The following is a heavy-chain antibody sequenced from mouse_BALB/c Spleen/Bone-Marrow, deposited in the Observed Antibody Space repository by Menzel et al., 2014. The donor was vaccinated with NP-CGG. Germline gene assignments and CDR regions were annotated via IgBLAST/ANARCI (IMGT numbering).Heavy chain of an antibody. CDR1: GYTFTSYW. J-gene: IGHJ4*01. Sequence: QVHVKQSGAGLAKPGASVKMSCKASGYTFTSYWMHWVKQRPGQGLEWIGYINPSTDYTEYNQKFKDKATLTADKSSSTAYMQLSSLTSEDSAVYYCATSPDPAMDYWGQGTSVTVSS. CDR2: INPSTDYT. V-gene: IGHV1-7*01. CDR3: ATSPDPAMDY.